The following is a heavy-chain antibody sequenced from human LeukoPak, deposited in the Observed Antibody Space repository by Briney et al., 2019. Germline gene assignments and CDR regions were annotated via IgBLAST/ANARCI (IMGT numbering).Heavy chain of an antibody. Sequence: GGSLRLSCAASGFTFNFHSMAWVRQAPGKGLEWLSAVSGSGSSTYYTDSVKGRFTISRDNSKNMVYLQMNSLRAEDTAVYYCAKDVPTAYFDYWGQGTLVTVSS. J-gene: IGHJ4*02. D-gene: IGHD2-2*01. V-gene: IGHV3-23*01. CDR3: AKDVPTAYFDY. CDR2: VSGSGSST. CDR1: GFTFNFHS.